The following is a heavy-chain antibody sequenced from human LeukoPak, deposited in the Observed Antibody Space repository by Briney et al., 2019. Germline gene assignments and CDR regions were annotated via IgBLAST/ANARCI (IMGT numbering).Heavy chain of an antibody. D-gene: IGHD3-22*01. CDR3: ARDPLPYYDSSGYYEGAFDI. J-gene: IGHJ3*02. V-gene: IGHV1-46*01. CDR1: GYTFTSYY. CDR2: INPSGGST. Sequence: ASVKVSFKASGYTFTSYYMHWVRQAPGQGLEWMGIINPSGGSTSYAQKFQGRVTMTRDTSTSTVHMELSSLRSEDTAVYYCARDPLPYYDSSGYYEGAFDIWGQGTMVTVSS.